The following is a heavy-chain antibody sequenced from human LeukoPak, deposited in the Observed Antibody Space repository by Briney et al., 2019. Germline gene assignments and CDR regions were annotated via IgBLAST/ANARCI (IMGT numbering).Heavy chain of an antibody. CDR2: IGGSGGTT. V-gene: IGHV3-23*01. J-gene: IGHJ6*02. CDR1: GFTFSGYA. CDR3: AKDLMSAFGGVIHYYYGMDV. Sequence: GGSLRLSCAASGFTFSGYAMNWVRQAPGKGLEWVSGIGGSGGTTYYADSVKGRFTISRDNSKNTLYLQMNSLRAEDTAIYYCAKDLMSAFGGVIHYYYGMDVWGQGTTVTVSS. D-gene: IGHD3-16*02.